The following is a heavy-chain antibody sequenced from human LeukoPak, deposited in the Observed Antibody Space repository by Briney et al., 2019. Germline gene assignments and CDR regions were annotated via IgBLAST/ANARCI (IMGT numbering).Heavy chain of an antibody. J-gene: IGHJ5*02. V-gene: IGHV1-69*04. Sequence: SVKVSCKASGDTFSSTAITWVRQAPGQGLEWMGRIIPILGLANYAQRFQGRVTISADNSTSTTYLELSSLTFEDTAVYYCARVPLYSLWGPWFDPWGQGTLVTVSA. CDR2: IIPILGLA. CDR3: ARVPLYSLWGPWFDP. D-gene: IGHD5-18*01. CDR1: GDTFSSTA.